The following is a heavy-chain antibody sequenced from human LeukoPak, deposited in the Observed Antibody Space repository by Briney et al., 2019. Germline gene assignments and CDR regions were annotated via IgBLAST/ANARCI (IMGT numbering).Heavy chain of an antibody. CDR2: ISSSSSTI. Sequence: GGSLRLSCAASGFTFSSYSMNWVRQAPGKGLEWVSYISSSSSTIQYADSVKGRFTISGDNAKNSLYLQMHSLRAEDTAVYFCARRSVSGSSYFDSWGQGTLVTVSS. V-gene: IGHV3-48*01. CDR1: GFTFSSYS. CDR3: ARRSVSGSSYFDS. D-gene: IGHD3-10*01. J-gene: IGHJ4*02.